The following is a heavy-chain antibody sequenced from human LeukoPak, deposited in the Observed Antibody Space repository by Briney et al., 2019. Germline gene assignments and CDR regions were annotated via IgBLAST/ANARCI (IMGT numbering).Heavy chain of an antibody. V-gene: IGHV4-34*01. CDR3: ARARETVGIDY. CDR2: INDNRNT. Sequence: KPSETLSLTCAVYVGSFSGYYWTWIRQPPGKGLEWIGEINDNRNTNYKPSLKSRVTLSVDTSKNQFSLKMRSVTAADTGIYYCARARETVGIDYWGQGTLVTVSS. CDR1: VGSFSGYY. J-gene: IGHJ4*02. D-gene: IGHD1-26*01.